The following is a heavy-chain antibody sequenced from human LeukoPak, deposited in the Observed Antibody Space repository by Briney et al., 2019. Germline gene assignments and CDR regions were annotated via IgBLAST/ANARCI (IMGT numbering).Heavy chain of an antibody. V-gene: IGHV3-7*03. J-gene: IGHJ6*02. Sequence: GGSLRLSCAASGFTFSSYWMSWVRQAPGKGLEWVANIKQDGSEKYYVDSVKGRFTISRDNAKNSLYLQMNSLRAEDTAVYYCAREQDYYDSSGYYPRHYYYYGMDVWGQGTTVTVSS. D-gene: IGHD3-22*01. CDR1: GFTFSSYW. CDR2: IKQDGSEK. CDR3: AREQDYYDSSGYYPRHYYYYGMDV.